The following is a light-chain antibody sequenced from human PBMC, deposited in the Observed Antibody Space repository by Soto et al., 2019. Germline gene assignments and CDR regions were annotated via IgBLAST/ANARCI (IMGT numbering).Light chain of an antibody. CDR2: VAS. J-gene: IGKJ1*01. CDR1: QSVSSN. CDR3: QQYNSWPAWT. Sequence: EIVMTQSPATLSVSPGERATLSCRASQSVSSNVAWYQHKPGQAPRLLIYVASTRATGIPARFSGSGSGTEFTLTISSLQSEDFAVYDCQQYNSWPAWTFGQGTKVEIK. V-gene: IGKV3-15*01.